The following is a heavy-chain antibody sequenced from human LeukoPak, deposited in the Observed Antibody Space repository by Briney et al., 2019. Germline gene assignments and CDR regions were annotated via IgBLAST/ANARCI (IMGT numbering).Heavy chain of an antibody. CDR2: IYYRRNT. D-gene: IGHD6-13*01. J-gene: IGHJ4*02. CDR1: GGSTNSSSYY. V-gene: IGHV4-39*01. Sequence: SETLSLTCTLSGGSTNSSSYYWGWIRRPPGKGLEWIGTIYYRRNTYYNPSLKSRVSISVDTAKNQFFLKLSSVTPADKAVNYCARRVYSRNSGFDYWGQGTLVTVSS. CDR3: ARRVYSRNSGFDY.